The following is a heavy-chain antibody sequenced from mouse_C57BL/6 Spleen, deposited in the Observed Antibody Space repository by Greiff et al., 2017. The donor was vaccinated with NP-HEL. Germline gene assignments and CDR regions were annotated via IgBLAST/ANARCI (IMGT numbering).Heavy chain of an antibody. V-gene: IGHV1-69*01. D-gene: IGHD1-1*01. CDR2: IDPSDSYT. Sequence: QVQLQQPGAELVMPGASVKLSCKASGYTFTSYWMHWVKQRPGQGLEWIGEIDPSDSYTNYNQKFKGKSTLTVDKSSSTAYMQLRSLTSEDSAVYYCAALYYGSSLDYWGQGTTLTVSS. CDR3: AALYYGSSLDY. CDR1: GYTFTSYW. J-gene: IGHJ2*01.